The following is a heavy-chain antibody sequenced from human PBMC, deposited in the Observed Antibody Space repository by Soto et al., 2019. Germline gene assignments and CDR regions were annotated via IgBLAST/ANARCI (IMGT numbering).Heavy chain of an antibody. CDR1: GGTFSSYT. V-gene: IGHV1-69*02. CDR2: IIPILGIA. Sequence: QVQLVQSGAAVKKPGSSVKVSCKASGGTFSSYTISWVRQAPGQGLEWMGRIIPILGIANYAQKFQGRVTITADKSTSTAYMELSSLRSEDTAVYYCARVYCGGDCYLDYWGQGTLVTVSS. J-gene: IGHJ4*02. CDR3: ARVYCGGDCYLDY. D-gene: IGHD2-21*02.